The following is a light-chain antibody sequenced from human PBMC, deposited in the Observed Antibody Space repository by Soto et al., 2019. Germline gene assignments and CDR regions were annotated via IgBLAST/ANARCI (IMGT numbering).Light chain of an antibody. J-gene: IGKJ1*01. CDR1: QSIGSW. Sequence: DIQMTQSPSTLSASVGDRVTITCRASQSIGSWLAWYQQKPGKAPKLLIYKASSLESGVPSRFSGSESGTEFALTISSRQPDDFASYYCQQYGSYSAWTFGQGTKVEIK. CDR3: QQYGSYSAWT. V-gene: IGKV1-5*03. CDR2: KAS.